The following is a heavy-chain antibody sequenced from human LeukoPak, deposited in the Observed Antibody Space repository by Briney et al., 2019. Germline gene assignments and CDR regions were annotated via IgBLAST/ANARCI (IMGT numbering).Heavy chain of an antibody. J-gene: IGHJ3*02. CDR3: ARGDYDSSGYEAFDI. CDR2: ISSSSSYT. Sequence: PGGSLRLSCAASGFTLSDYYMSWIRQAPGKGLEWVSYISSSSSYTNYADSVKGRFTISRDNAKNSLYLQMNSLRAEDTAVYYCARGDYDSSGYEAFDIWGQGTMVTVSS. CDR1: GFTLSDYY. V-gene: IGHV3-11*05. D-gene: IGHD3-22*01.